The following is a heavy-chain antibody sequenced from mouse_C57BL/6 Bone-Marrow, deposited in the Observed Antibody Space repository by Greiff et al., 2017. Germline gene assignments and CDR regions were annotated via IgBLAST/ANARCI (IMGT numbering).Heavy chain of an antibody. D-gene: IGHD1-1*01. CDR1: GYTFTSYG. J-gene: IGHJ1*03. V-gene: IGHV1-81*01. CDR3: ARRRGIYYYGSSYPRYWYFDV. Sequence: VQLQQSGAELARPGASVKLSCKASGYTFTSYGISWVQQRTGPGLEWIGEIYPRSGNTYYTEKFKGKATLTADTSSSTAYMALRSLTSEDSAVYFCARRRGIYYYGSSYPRYWYFDVWGTGTTVTVSS. CDR2: IYPRSGNT.